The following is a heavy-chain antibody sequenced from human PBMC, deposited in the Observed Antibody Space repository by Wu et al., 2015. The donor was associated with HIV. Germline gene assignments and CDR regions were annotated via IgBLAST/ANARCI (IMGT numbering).Heavy chain of an antibody. CDR2: INPNSGGT. CDR1: GYTFTGYY. CDR3: ARVGRQLVPGMAQDWFDP. V-gene: IGHV1-2*02. J-gene: IGHJ5*02. Sequence: QVQLVQSGAEVKKPGASVKVSCKASGYTFTGYYMHWVRQAPGQGLEWMGWINPNSGGTNYAQKFQGRVTMTRDTSISTAYMELSRLRSDDTAVYYCARVGRQLVPGMAQDWFDPGAREPWSPSPQ. D-gene: IGHD6-13*01.